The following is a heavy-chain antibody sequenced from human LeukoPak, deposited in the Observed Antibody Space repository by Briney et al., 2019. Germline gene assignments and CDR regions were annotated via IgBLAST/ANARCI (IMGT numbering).Heavy chain of an antibody. CDR3: ARGDDYYDSSGYYYVGPRGYFQH. CDR1: GYTFTGYY. J-gene: IGHJ1*01. CDR2: INPNSGGT. V-gene: IGHV1-2*02. D-gene: IGHD3-22*01. Sequence: ASVKVSCKASGYTFTGYYMHWVRQAPGQGLEWMGWINPNSGGTNYAQKFQGRVTMTRDTSISTAYMELSRLRSDDTAVYYCARGDDYYDSSGYYYVGPRGYFQHWGQGTLVTVSS.